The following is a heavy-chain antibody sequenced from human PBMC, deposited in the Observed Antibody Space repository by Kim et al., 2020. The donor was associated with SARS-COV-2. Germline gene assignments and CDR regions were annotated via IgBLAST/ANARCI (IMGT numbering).Heavy chain of an antibody. CDR1: GFTFSSYE. V-gene: IGHV3-48*03. J-gene: IGHJ6*03. CDR2: ISSSGSTI. CDR3: AREAYCSSTSCYYSYYYYYMDA. Sequence: GGSLRLSCAASGFTFSSYEMNWVRQAPGKGLEWVSYISSSGSTIYYADSVKGRFTISRDNAKNSLYLQMNSLRAEDTAVYYCAREAYCSSTSCYYSYYYYYMDASGKGTTVTVSS. D-gene: IGHD2-2*01.